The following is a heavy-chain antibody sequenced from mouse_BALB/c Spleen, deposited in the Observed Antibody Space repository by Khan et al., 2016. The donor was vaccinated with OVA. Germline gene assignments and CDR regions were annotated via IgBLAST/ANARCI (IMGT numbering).Heavy chain of an antibody. CDR1: GYSFTGYN. V-gene: IGHV1-39*01. CDR3: ARETGNYAMDY. J-gene: IGHJ4*01. D-gene: IGHD4-1*01. Sequence: EVQLQESGPELAKPGASVKISCKASGYSFTGYNMNWVKQTNGKSLEWIGIIDPYYGGSSYNRKFKAKATLTVDISSSTADMQLKSLTSEDSAVYYCARETGNYAMDYWGQGTSVTVSS. CDR2: IDPYYGGS.